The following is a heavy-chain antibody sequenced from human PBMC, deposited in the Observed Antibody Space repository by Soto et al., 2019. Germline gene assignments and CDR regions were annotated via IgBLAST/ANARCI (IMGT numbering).Heavy chain of an antibody. CDR1: GYTFTSYD. Sequence: ASVKVSCKASGYTFTSYDINWVRQATGQGLEWMGWMNPNSGNTGYAQKFQGRVTMTRNTSISTAYMELSSLRSEDTAVYYCARGLNFWSGYYVEEYYYYMDVWGKGTTVTVSS. CDR3: ARGLNFWSGYYVEEYYYYMDV. V-gene: IGHV1-8*01. D-gene: IGHD3-3*01. CDR2: MNPNSGNT. J-gene: IGHJ6*03.